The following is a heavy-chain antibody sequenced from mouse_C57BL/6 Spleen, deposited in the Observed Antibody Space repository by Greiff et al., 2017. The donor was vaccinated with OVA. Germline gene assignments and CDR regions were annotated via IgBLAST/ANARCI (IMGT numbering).Heavy chain of an antibody. CDR3: AREGNYFAY. D-gene: IGHD2-1*01. CDR2: IDPSDSYT. J-gene: IGHJ3*01. CDR1: GYTFTSYW. Sequence: QVQLQQSGAELVRPGTSVKLSCKASGYTFTSYWMHWVKQRPGQGLEWIGVIDPSDSYTNYNQKFKGKATLTVDTSSSTAYMQLSSLTSEDSAVYYCAREGNYFAYWGQGTLVTVSA. V-gene: IGHV1-59*01.